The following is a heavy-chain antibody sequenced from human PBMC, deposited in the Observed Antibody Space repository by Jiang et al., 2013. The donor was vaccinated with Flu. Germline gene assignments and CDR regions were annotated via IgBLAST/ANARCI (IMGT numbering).Heavy chain of an antibody. CDR2: IYPDDTQA. Sequence: GAEVKKPGESLKISCKGFGYDFYGYWIGWVRQMPGKGLEWMGIIYPDDTQARYSPSFQGQVTMSADKSISTAYLQWSSLKASDSAMYFCARLVGDCRRNNCGFERHWFDPWGQGTLVTVSS. CDR3: ARLVGDCRRNNCGFERHWFDP. CDR1: GYDFYGYW. J-gene: IGHJ5*02. D-gene: IGHD2-15*01. V-gene: IGHV5-51*01.